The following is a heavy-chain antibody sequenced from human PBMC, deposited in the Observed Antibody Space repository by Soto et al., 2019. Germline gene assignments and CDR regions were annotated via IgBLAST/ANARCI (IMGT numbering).Heavy chain of an antibody. V-gene: IGHV2-5*01. CDR3: AHSGYDFWSGYYSPFDY. D-gene: IGHD3-3*01. CDR2: IYWNDDK. CDR1: GFSLSTSGVG. J-gene: IGHJ4*02. Sequence: SGPTLVKPTQTLTLTCTFSGFSLSTSGVGVGWIRQPPGKALEWLALIYWNDDKRYRQSLKSRLTITKDTSKNQVVLTMTNMDPVDTATYYCAHSGYDFWSGYYSPFDYWGQGTLVTVSS.